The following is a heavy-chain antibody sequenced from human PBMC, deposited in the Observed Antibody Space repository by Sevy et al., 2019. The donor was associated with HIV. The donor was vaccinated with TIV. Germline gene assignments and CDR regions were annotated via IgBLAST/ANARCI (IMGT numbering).Heavy chain of an antibody. V-gene: IGHV3-7*03. D-gene: IGHD7-27*01. CDR3: ARSWDYWGQMGY. Sequence: GGSLRLSCAASGFTFNNYWMTWVRQAPGKGLEWVANIKLDGSDKYYMESVKGRLNISRDNTKNSLYLQLNSLRAEDTAVYYCARSWDYWGQMGYWGQGTLVTVSS. CDR1: GFTFNNYW. CDR2: IKLDGSDK. J-gene: IGHJ4*02.